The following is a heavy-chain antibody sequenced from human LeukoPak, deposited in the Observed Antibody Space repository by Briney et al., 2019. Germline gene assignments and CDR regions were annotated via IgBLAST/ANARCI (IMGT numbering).Heavy chain of an antibody. CDR3: ARLGGTPPNYYYYMDV. CDR1: GYSFTSYW. V-gene: IGHV5-51*01. Sequence: GESLKISCQGSGYSFTSYWIGWVRQMPGKGLEWMGIIYPGDSDTRYSPSFQGQVTISADKSISTAYLQWSSLKASDTAMYYCARLGGTPPNYYYYMDVWGKGTTVTVSS. J-gene: IGHJ6*03. D-gene: IGHD2-15*01. CDR2: IYPGDSDT.